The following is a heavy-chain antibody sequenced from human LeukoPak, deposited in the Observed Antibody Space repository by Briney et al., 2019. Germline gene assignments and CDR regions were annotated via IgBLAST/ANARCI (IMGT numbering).Heavy chain of an antibody. D-gene: IGHD3-16*01. V-gene: IGHV5-51*01. CDR3: AIFDFLFGEIDNWFDP. J-gene: IGHJ5*02. Sequence: GESLKISCKDSGYNFTIYWIGWVRQMPGKGLEWMGIIYPGDSDTRYSPSFQGQVTISADKSISTAYLQWSSLKASDTAMYYCAIFDFLFGEIDNWFDPWGQGTQVTVSS. CDR2: IYPGDSDT. CDR1: GYNFTIYW.